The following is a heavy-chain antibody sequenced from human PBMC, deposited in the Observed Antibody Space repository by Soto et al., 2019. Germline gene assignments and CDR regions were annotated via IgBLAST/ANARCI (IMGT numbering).Heavy chain of an antibody. CDR1: GYTFTSYA. CDR2: INAGNGNT. Sequence: GASVKVSCKASGYTFTSYAMHWGRQAPGQRLEWMGWINAGNGNTKYSQKFQGRVTITRDTSASTAYMELSSLGSEDTAVYYCARDLGGWTDCWGQGTLVTAPQ. D-gene: IGHD2-15*01. J-gene: IGHJ4*02. V-gene: IGHV1-3*01. CDR3: ARDLGGWTDC.